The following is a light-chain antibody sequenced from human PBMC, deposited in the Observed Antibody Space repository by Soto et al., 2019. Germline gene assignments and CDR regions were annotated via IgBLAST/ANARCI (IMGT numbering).Light chain of an antibody. V-gene: IGKV1-39*01. CDR1: QSISSY. CDR3: QQSYSTLT. J-gene: IGKJ4*01. Sequence: DIEITQSPSSLSASVGDRVTITCRASQSISSYLNWYQQKPGKAPQLLIYAASSLQRGVQSRFSGSGSGTDFTLTIRSLQPEDFATYYCQQSYSTLTFGGGTKVDIK. CDR2: AAS.